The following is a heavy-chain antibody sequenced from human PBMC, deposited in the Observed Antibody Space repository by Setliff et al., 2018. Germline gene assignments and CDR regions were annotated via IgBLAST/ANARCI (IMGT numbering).Heavy chain of an antibody. Sequence: SETLSLTCAVYGESFSGYFWSWIRQTPEKGLEWIGEISHSGNTNYNPSFKSRVTISVDTSKNQFSLKMTSVTAADTAVYYCVRRRVRGVNRGIDSWGQGTLVTVSS. CDR3: VRRRVRGVNRGIDS. J-gene: IGHJ4*02. D-gene: IGHD2-8*01. V-gene: IGHV4-34*01. CDR2: ISHSGNT. CDR1: GESFSGYF.